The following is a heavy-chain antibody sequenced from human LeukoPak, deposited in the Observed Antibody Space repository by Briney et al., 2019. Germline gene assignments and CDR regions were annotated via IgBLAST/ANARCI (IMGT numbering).Heavy chain of an antibody. D-gene: IGHD5-18*01. V-gene: IGHV4-61*08. CDR2: IYYSGSI. J-gene: IGHJ4*02. CDR3: ASGARLPGYSYGRAGAFDY. CDR1: GFSLSTSGMC. Sequence: SGPTLVNPTQTLTLTCTFSGFSLSTSGMCVSWIRQPPGKGLEWIGYIYYSGSINYNPSLKSRVTISIDTSKNQFSLKLSSVTAADTAVYYCASGARLPGYSYGRAGAFDYWGQGTLVTVSS.